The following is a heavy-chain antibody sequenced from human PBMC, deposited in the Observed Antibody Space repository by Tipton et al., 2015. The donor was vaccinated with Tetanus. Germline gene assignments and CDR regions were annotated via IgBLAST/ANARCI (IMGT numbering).Heavy chain of an antibody. CDR1: GLVFKNAW. CDR2: IKSKTDGGTT. V-gene: IGHV3-15*07. CDR3: TTSGILGSDYRVDS. Sequence: SLRLSCATSGLVFKNAWMNWVRQAPGKGLEWVGRIKSKTDGGTTDHAARVKDRFSISRDDSKNTLFLQKNSLKTEDPAVYYCTTSGILGSDYRVDSWGRGTLVIVSS. J-gene: IGHJ4*02. D-gene: IGHD7-27*01.